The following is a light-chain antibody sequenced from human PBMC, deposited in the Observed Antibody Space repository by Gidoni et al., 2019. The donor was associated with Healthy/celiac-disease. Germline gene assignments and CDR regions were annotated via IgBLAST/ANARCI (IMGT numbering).Light chain of an antibody. CDR1: QDISNY. V-gene: IGKV1-33*01. CDR3: QQYDNLPPYS. Sequence: DSQMTQSPSSLSASVGDRVTITCQASQDISNYLNWYQQKPGKAPKLLIYDASNLETGVPSRFSGSGSGTAFTFTISSLQPEDIATYYCQQYDNLPPYSFGQGTKLEIK. J-gene: IGKJ2*03. CDR2: DAS.